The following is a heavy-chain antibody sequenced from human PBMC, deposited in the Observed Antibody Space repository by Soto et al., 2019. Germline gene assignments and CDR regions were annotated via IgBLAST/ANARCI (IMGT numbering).Heavy chain of an antibody. D-gene: IGHD6-13*01. CDR1: GGSISSSSYY. V-gene: IGHV4-39*01. J-gene: IGHJ1*01. CDR3: ASHRGYSSLFQH. CDR2: IYYSGST. Sequence: PSETLSLTCTVSGGSISSSSYYWGWIRQPPGKGLEWIGSIYYSGSTYYNPSLKSRVTISVDTSKNQFSLKLSSVTAADTAVYYCASHRGYSSLFQHWGQGTLVTVSS.